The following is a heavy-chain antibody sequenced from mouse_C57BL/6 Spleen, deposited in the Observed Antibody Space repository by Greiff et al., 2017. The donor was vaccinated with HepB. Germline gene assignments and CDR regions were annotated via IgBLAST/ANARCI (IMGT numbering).Heavy chain of an antibody. CDR1: GFTFSSYA. D-gene: IGHD1-1*01. CDR2: ISDGGSYT. Sequence: DVMLVESGGGLVKPGGSLKLSCAASGFTFSSYAMSWVRQTPEKRLEWVATISDGGSYTYYPDNVKGRFTISRDNAKNNLYLQMSHLKSEDTAMYYCARPPYYGSSYWFAYWGQGTLVTVSA. CDR3: ARPPYYGSSYWFAY. V-gene: IGHV5-4*03. J-gene: IGHJ3*01.